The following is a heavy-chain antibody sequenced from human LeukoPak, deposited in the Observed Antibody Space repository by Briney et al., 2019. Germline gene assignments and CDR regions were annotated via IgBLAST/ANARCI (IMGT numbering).Heavy chain of an antibody. CDR2: ISYDGSNK. J-gene: IGHJ4*02. Sequence: GGSLRLSCAASGFTFSSYAMHWVRQAPGKGLEWVAVISYDGSNKYYADSVKGRFTISRDNSKNTLYLQMNSLRAEDTAVYYCARLGGDYAYWGQGTLVTVSS. D-gene: IGHD4-17*01. V-gene: IGHV3-30-3*01. CDR3: ARLGGDYAY. CDR1: GFTFSSYA.